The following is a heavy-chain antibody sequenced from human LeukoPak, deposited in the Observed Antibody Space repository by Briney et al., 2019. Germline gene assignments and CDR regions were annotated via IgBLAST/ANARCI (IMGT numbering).Heavy chain of an antibody. Sequence: KPSETLSLTCTVSGGSFTTHYWCWIRQPPGKGLEWIRYISYIGSNNYNPSLKGRVTISTDTSNNGASLMLTSVTSAATAVYYCASDSISMTAFAASGEGTMVTASS. CDR2: ISYIGSN. CDR3: ASDSISMTAFAA. V-gene: IGHV4-59*11. J-gene: IGHJ3*01. D-gene: IGHD3-22*01. CDR1: GGSFTTHY.